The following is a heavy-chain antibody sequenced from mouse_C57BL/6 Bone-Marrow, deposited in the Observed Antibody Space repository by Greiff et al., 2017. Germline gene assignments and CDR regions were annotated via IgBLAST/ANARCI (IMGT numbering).Heavy chain of an antibody. CDR3: ARQLRLRDYCDY. J-gene: IGHJ2*01. Sequence: EVQGVESGGDLVKPGGSLKLSCAASGFTFSSYGMSWVRQTPDKRLEWVATISSGGSYTYYPDSVKGRFTISRDNAKNTLYLQMSSLKSEDTAMYYCARQLRLRDYCDYWGQGTTLTVAS. D-gene: IGHD3-2*02. CDR2: ISSGGSYT. V-gene: IGHV5-6*01. CDR1: GFTFSSYG.